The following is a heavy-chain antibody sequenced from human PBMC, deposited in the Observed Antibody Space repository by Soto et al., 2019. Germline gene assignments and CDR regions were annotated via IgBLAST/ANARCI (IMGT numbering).Heavy chain of an antibody. CDR3: ARDLGYKCNYWEAFEF. D-gene: IGHD5-12*01. J-gene: IGHJ3*01. CDR1: GYSFTTYG. Sequence: VQLVQSGGEVKKPGASVKVSCKASGYSFTTYGISWVRQAPGQGLEWVGWINPDGGNTNYAQKFQGRVTMTTDTSTTTVYMELRSLTSDDTAVYFCARDLGYKCNYWEAFEFWGQGTTVTVSS. CDR2: INPDGGNT. V-gene: IGHV1-18*04.